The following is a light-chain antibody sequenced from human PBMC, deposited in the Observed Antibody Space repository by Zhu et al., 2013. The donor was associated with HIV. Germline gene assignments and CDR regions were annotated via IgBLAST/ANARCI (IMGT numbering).Light chain of an antibody. Sequence: SYVLTQPPSVSVAPGKTAKFSCGGNNIGSKSVHWYQQKSGQAPVMVIYDDTDRPSGIPERFSGSNSGNTATLTISSVEAGDEADYYCQVWDSTNDHQVFGGGTKLTVL. CDR1: NIGSKS. J-gene: IGLJ2*01. V-gene: IGLV3-21*04. CDR2: DDT. CDR3: QVWDSTNDHQV.